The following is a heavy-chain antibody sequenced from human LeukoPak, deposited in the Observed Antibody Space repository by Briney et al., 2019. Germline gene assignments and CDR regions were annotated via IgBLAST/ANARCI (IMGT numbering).Heavy chain of an antibody. Sequence: GGSLRLSCAASGFTFSSYWMSWVRQAPGKGLEWVAIIKQDGSEQYYVDSVKGRFTISRDKAENSLYLQMNSLRAEDTAVYYCARDTSSIVGPRFDYWGQGTLVTVSS. CDR1: GFTFSSYW. CDR3: ARDTSSIVGPRFDY. CDR2: IKQDGSEQ. D-gene: IGHD1-26*01. J-gene: IGHJ4*02. V-gene: IGHV3-7*01.